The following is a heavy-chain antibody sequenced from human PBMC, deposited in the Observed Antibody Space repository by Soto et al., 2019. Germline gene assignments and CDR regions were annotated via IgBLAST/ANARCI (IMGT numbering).Heavy chain of an antibody. CDR3: ARAEGATTVTTYWYFDL. D-gene: IGHD4-17*01. V-gene: IGHV1-69*01. CDR1: GGTFSSYA. Sequence: QVQLVQSGAEVKKPGSSVKVSCKASGGTFSSYAISWVRQAPGQGLEWMGGIIPIFGTANYAQKFQGRVTITADESTSTAYMEPSSLRSEDTAVYYCARAEGATTVTTYWYFDLWGRGTLVTVSS. J-gene: IGHJ2*01. CDR2: IIPIFGTA.